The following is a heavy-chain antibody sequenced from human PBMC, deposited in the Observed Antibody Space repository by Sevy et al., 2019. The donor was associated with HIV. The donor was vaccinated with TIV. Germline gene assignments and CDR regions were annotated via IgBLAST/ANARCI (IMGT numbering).Heavy chain of an antibody. CDR1: GFSYSSYR. CDR3: VKECWGEGGDH. J-gene: IGHJ1*01. CDR2: IQYDGSNK. Sequence: GGCLRLSCAASGFSYSSYRMHWVRQAPGKGLEWVAYIQYDGSNKDYADSVKGRFTISRDNSKNTLDLQMNSLRVEDTAVYYCVKECWGEGGDHWGQGTLVTVSS. V-gene: IGHV3-30*02. D-gene: IGHD3-16*01.